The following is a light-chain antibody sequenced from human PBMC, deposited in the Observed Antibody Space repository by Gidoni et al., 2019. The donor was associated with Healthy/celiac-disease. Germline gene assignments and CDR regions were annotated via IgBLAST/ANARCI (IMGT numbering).Light chain of an antibody. CDR1: QSNSSY. CDR3: QQSYSTPPE. CDR2: AAS. Sequence: DIQMTQSPSSLSASVGDRVTITCRASQSNSSYLNWYHQKPGKAPTLLIYAASSLQSGVPSRLSCSGSCTDFTLTISSLQPEEFSTYYCQQSYSTPPEFXXXTKVEIK. V-gene: IGKV1-39*01. J-gene: IGKJ1*01.